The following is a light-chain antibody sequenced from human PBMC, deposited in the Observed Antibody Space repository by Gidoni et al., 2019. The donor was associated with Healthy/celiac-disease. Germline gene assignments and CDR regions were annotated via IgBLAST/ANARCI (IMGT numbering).Light chain of an antibody. J-gene: IGLJ3*02. Sequence: QSVLTQPTSASGTPGQRVTISCSGRSSNIGSNTVTWYQQLPGTAPKLLIYSNNQRPSVVPDLFSGSKSGTSASLAISGLQSEDEADYYCAAWDDSLNGWVFGGGTKLTVL. CDR3: AAWDDSLNGWV. CDR1: SSNIGSNT. V-gene: IGLV1-44*01. CDR2: SNN.